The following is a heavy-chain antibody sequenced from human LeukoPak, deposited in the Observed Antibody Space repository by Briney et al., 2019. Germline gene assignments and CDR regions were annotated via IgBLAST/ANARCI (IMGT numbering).Heavy chain of an antibody. J-gene: IGHJ4*02. D-gene: IGHD1-26*01. CDR2: ISSSSSYI. Sequence: GGSLRLSCAASGFTFSSYSMNWVRQAPGKGLEWVSSISSSSSYIYYADSVKGRFTISRENAKNSQYLQMNSLRAGDTAVYYCARGMGATTQSLFDQWGQGTLVTVSS. CDR1: GFTFSSYS. CDR3: ARGMGATTQSLFDQ. V-gene: IGHV3-21*01.